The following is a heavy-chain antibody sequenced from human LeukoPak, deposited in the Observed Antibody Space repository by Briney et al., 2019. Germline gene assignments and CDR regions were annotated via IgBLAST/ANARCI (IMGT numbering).Heavy chain of an antibody. D-gene: IGHD5-18*01. J-gene: IGHJ6*02. CDR1: GLTFSSYW. V-gene: IGHV3-74*01. CDR3: ARDAVDTANAV. CDR2: INSDGSST. Sequence: GGSLRLSCAASGLTFSSYWMHWVRQAPGKGLVWVSRINSDGSSTSYADSVKGRFTISRDNAKNTLYLQMNSLRAEDTAVYYCARDAVDTANAVWGQGTTVTVSS.